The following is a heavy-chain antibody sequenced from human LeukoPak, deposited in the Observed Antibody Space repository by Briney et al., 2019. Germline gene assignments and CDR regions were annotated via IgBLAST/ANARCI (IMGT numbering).Heavy chain of an antibody. D-gene: IGHD5-12*01. J-gene: IGHJ4*02. CDR3: ARDEIWGGFDVAYYFDY. CDR2: ISYDGSNK. CDR1: GFTFSSYA. V-gene: IGHV3-30-3*01. Sequence: KPGRSLRLSCAASGFTFSSYAMHWVRQAPGKGLEWVAVISYDGSNKYYADSVKGRFTISRDNSKNTLYLQMNSLRAEDTAVYYCARDEIWGGFDVAYYFDYWGQGTLVTVSS.